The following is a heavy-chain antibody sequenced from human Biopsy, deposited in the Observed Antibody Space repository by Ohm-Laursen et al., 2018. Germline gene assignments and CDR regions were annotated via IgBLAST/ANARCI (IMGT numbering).Heavy chain of an antibody. CDR1: GYTLNELS. D-gene: IGHD1-1*01. CDR2: FAPENGKT. J-gene: IGHJ4*02. CDR3: AADINVWNVNY. V-gene: IGHV1-24*01. Sequence: AASVKVSCKVSGYTLNELSMHWVRQVPGKGFEWMGGFAPENGKTVYAQNFQARVSLTEDTSTDTAYMELRSLRSEDTAVYYCAADINVWNVNYWGQGTQVTVSP.